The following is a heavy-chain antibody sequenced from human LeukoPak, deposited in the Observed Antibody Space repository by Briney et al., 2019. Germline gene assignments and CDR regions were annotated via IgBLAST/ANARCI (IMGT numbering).Heavy chain of an antibody. D-gene: IGHD2-2*01. CDR2: ISGSGGST. CDR1: GCTFSSYA. J-gene: IGHJ5*02. CDR3: AKGSMDCSSTSCRTRYNWFDP. Sequence: GGSLRLSCAASGCTFSSYAMSWVRQAPGKGLEWVSAISGSGGSTYYADSVKGRFTISRDNSKNTLYLQMNSLRAEDTAVYYYAKGSMDCSSTSCRTRYNWFDPWGQGTLVTVSS. V-gene: IGHV3-23*01.